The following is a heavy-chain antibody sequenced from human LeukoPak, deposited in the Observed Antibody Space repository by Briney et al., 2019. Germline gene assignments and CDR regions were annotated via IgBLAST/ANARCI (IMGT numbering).Heavy chain of an antibody. Sequence: GGSLKLSCAATGFTFSGSAMHWVRQASGKGLEWVGRIRSKANSYATAYAASVKGRFTISRDDSKNTAYLQVNSLKTEDTAVYYCTSGGGSSWGQGTLVIVSS. J-gene: IGHJ4*02. CDR3: TSGGGSS. D-gene: IGHD1-26*01. V-gene: IGHV3-73*01. CDR1: GFTFSGSA. CDR2: IRSKANSYAT.